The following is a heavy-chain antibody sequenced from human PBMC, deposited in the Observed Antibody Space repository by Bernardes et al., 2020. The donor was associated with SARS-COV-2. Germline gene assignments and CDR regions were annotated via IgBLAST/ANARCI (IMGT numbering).Heavy chain of an antibody. J-gene: IGHJ6*02. CDR1: GGSISSYY. CDR2: IYTSGST. V-gene: IGHV4-4*07. Sequence: SETLTLTCTVSGGSISSYYWSWIRQPAGKGLEWIGRIYTSGSTNYNPSLKSRVTMSVDTSKNQFSLKLSSVTAADTAVYYCARSILDENLYYYYGMDVWGQGTTVTVSS. CDR3: ARSILDENLYYYYGMDV.